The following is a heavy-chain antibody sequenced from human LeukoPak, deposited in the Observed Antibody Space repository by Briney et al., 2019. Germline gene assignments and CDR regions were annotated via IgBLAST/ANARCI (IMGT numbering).Heavy chain of an antibody. D-gene: IGHD5-12*01. J-gene: IGHJ6*03. CDR3: ARGSADYSWYMDV. CDR1: GFTFSDYY. CDR2: ISSSGSTI. V-gene: IGHV3-11*01. Sequence: GGSLRLSCAASGFTFSDYYMSWIRQAPGKGLEWFSYISSSGSTIYYADSVKGRFPISRDNAENSLYLQMNSLRAQDTAVYYCARGSADYSWYMDVWGKGTTVTVSS.